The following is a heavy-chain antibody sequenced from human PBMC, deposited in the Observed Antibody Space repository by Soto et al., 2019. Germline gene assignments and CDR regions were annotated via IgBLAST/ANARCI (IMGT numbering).Heavy chain of an antibody. J-gene: IGHJ4*02. CDR1: GGSISSVDYY. D-gene: IGHD2-2*01. Sequence: QLQLQESGPGVVKPSETLSLTCTVSGGSISSVDYYWGWIRQPPGKGLEWIGNFFYASGNTYYNPSHKRRVTIFVDTSKNHFSLNVTAVTATDTGVYFSARHQRLKRPAAAIDFWGQGTLVTVSS. V-gene: IGHV4-39*01. CDR3: ARHQRLKRPAAAIDF. CDR2: FFYASGNT.